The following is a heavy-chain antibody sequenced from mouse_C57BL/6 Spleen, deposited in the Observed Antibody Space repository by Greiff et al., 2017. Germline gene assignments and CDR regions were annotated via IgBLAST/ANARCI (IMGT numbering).Heavy chain of an antibody. V-gene: IGHV1-52*01. CDR1: GYTFTSYW. Sequence: QVQLQQPGAELVRPGSSVKLSCKASGYTFTSYWMHWVKQRPIQGLEWIGNIDPSDSETHYNQKFKDKATLTVDKSSSTAYMQLSSLTSEDSAVYSGARGQLRPGIDYWGQGTTLTVSS. J-gene: IGHJ2*01. CDR2: IDPSDSET. D-gene: IGHD3-2*02. CDR3: ARGQLRPGIDY.